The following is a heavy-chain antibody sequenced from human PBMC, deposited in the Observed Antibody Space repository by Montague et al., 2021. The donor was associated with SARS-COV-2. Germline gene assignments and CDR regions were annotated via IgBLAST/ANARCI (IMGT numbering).Heavy chain of an antibody. CDR2: SGST. CDR3: ARHRGGEPYNNPWLRFSFDY. D-gene: IGHD3-16*01. V-gene: IGHV4-39*01. J-gene: IGHJ4*02. Sequence: SGSTYYNLSLKSRATISLDTSKNQFSLKLPSVTAADTAVYYCARHRGGEPYNNPWLRFSFDYWGRGPLVTV.